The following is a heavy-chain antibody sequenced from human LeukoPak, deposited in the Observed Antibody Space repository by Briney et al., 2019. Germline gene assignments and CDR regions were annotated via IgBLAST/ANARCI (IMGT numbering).Heavy chain of an antibody. V-gene: IGHV4-34*01. CDR3: ARTTKGYCSSTSCYGLRAYYYYGMDV. Sequence: SETLSLTCAVYGGSFSGYYWSGIRQPPGKGLEWIGEINHSGSTNYNPSLKSRVTISVDTSKNQFSLKLSSVTAADTAVYYCARTTKGYCSSTSCYGLRAYYYYGMDVWGQGTTVTVSS. D-gene: IGHD2-2*01. CDR2: INHSGST. J-gene: IGHJ6*02. CDR1: GGSFSGYY.